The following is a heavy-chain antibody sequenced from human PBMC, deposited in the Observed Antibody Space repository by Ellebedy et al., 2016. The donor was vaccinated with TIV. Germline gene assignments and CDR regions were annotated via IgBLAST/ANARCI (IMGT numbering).Heavy chain of an antibody. CDR2: CRNKLKSHST. V-gene: IGHV3-72*01. CDR1: GFSFGDHD. D-gene: IGHD1-14*01. J-gene: IGHJ4*02. Sequence: GGFLRLSCAASGFSFGDHDMDWVRQAPGKGLEWVGRCRNKLKSHSTDYGASVKGRFAISRDDSKNSLYLQMSSLKTDDTAVYYCVRWDRGNPGSWGQGTLVTVS. CDR3: VRWDRGNPGS.